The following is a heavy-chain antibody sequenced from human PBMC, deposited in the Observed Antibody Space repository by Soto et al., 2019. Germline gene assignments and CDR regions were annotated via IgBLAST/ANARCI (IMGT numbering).Heavy chain of an antibody. CDR3: TRDPPSYYDSSGYYTGY. CDR1: GFTFGDYA. D-gene: IGHD3-22*01. CDR2: IRSKAYGGTT. J-gene: IGHJ4*02. V-gene: IGHV3-49*04. Sequence: GGSLRLSCTASGFTFGDYAMSWVRQAPGKGLEWVGFIRSKAYGGTTEYAASVKGRFTISRDDSKSIAYLQMNSLKTEDTAVYYCTRDPPSYYDSSGYYTGYWGQGTLVTVSS.